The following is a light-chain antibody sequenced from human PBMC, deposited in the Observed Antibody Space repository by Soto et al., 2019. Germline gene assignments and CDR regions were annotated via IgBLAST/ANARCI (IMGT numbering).Light chain of an antibody. CDR2: GAS. CDR1: QSISSN. Sequence: EIVMTQSPATLSVSPGERATLSCRASQSISSNLAWYQQKPGQAPRLLIYGASTRATAIPARFSGSGSGTEFTITISSLQSEDFAVYYCQQYNNWRNFGQGTKVDIK. J-gene: IGKJ1*01. V-gene: IGKV3-15*01. CDR3: QQYNNWRN.